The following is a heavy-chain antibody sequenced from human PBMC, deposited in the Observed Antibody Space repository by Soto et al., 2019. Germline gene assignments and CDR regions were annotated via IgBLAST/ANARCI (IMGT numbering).Heavy chain of an antibody. CDR2: IKPGGSDL. D-gene: IGHD3-10*01. V-gene: IGHV5-51*01. CDR3: ATHITYFCDF. CDR1: GYRLDAAW. J-gene: IGHJ4*02. Sequence: EVQLVQSGAEVKKPGESLKISCKGVGYRLDAAWIGWVRQMPGKGLEWMGIIKPGGSDLRYSPSFRGQVTISADAAGNSAYLQWASLKASDTVMYYCATHITYFCDFWGQGALVTVSS.